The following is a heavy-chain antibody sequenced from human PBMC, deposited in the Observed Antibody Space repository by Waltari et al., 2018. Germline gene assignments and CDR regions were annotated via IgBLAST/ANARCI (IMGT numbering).Heavy chain of an antibody. CDR3: ASNPYSGSYYGPDPYFDD. Sequence: QVQLVQSGAEVKKPGASVKVSCKASAYIVNSYDIHWVRQATGQGPEWMGWMNPNSGNTDYAQKFQDRVTITRDASRSTAYLELSSLLSEDTAVYYCASNPYSGSYYGPDPYFDDWGQGTLVTVSS. D-gene: IGHD1-26*01. CDR2: MNPNSGNT. V-gene: IGHV1-8*03. CDR1: AYIVNSYD. J-gene: IGHJ4*02.